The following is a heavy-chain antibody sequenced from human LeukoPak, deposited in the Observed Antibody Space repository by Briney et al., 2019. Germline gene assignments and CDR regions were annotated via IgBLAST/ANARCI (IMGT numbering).Heavy chain of an antibody. V-gene: IGHV3-23*01. Sequence: QAGGSLRLYCAASGFTFSSYAMSWVRQAPGKGLEWVSAISGGGGSTYYADSVKGRFTISRDNSKNTLYLQMNSLRAEDTAVYYCANHAMDGSTLLDYWGQGTLVTVSS. CDR1: GFTFSSYA. D-gene: IGHD3-10*01. CDR2: ISGGGGST. CDR3: ANHAMDGSTLLDY. J-gene: IGHJ4*02.